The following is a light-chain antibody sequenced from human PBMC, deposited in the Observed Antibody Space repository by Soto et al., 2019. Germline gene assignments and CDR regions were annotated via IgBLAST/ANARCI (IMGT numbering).Light chain of an antibody. CDR3: SSYAGSNKSRWV. Sequence: ALTQPPSASGSPGQSVTISCTGTSSDVGGYNYVSWYQQHPGKAPKLMIYEVSKRPSGVPDRFSGSKSGNTASLTVSGLQAEDEADYYCSSYAGSNKSRWVFGGGTKLTVL. CDR1: SSDVGGYNY. CDR2: EVS. J-gene: IGLJ3*02. V-gene: IGLV2-8*01.